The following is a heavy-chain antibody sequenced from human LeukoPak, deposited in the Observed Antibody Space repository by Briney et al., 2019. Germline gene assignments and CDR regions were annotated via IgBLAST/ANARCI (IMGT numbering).Heavy chain of an antibody. D-gene: IGHD1-26*01. CDR3: TKAWAADY. CDR1: GFTVSSNY. J-gene: IGHJ4*02. Sequence: GGSLRLSCAASGFTVSSNYMSWVRHAPGKGLEWVSAISDSGGKTYYADSVKGRFTISRDNSKNTLYLQMNSLRVEDTAVYYCTKAWAADYWGRGTLVTVSS. CDR2: ISDSGGKT. V-gene: IGHV3-23*01.